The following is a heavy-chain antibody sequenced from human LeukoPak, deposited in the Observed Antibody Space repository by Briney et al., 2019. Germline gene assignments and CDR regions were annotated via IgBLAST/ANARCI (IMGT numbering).Heavy chain of an antibody. J-gene: IGHJ3*02. V-gene: IGHV4-39*01. Sequence: SETLSLTCTVSGGSISSSSYYWGWIRQPPGKGLEWIGSIYYSGSTYYNPSLKSRVTISVDTSKNQFSLKLSSVTAADTAVYYCARSRDYYDSSGAAFDIWGQGTMVTVSS. CDR2: IYYSGST. D-gene: IGHD3-22*01. CDR3: ARSRDYYDSSGAAFDI. CDR1: GGSISSSSYY.